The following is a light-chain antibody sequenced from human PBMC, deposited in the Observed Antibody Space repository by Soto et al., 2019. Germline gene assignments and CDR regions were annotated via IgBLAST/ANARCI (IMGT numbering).Light chain of an antibody. J-gene: IGKJ1*01. CDR1: QSISGW. V-gene: IGKV1-5*03. CDR3: QQYDTYPWT. CDR2: KAS. Sequence: DIQMTQSPSTLSASVGDRVTITCRASQSISGWLAWYQQKPGKAPKLLIHKASSLETGVPSRFSGSGSGTEFTLTISSLQPDDFATFYCQQYDTYPWTFGQGTKVDVK.